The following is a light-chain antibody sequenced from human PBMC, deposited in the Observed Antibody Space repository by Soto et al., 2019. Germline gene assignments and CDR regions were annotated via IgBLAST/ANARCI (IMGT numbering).Light chain of an antibody. J-gene: IGLJ3*02. CDR1: SSNIGAGYD. V-gene: IGLV1-40*01. CDR2: GNS. CDR3: QSYDSSLSGWV. Sequence: QSVLTQPPSVSGAPGQRVTISCTGSSSNIGAGYDVHWYQQLPGTVPKLLIYGNSNRPSGVPDRFSGSKSGTSASLAITGLQAGDEADYYCQSYDSSLSGWVFGGGTKLTVL.